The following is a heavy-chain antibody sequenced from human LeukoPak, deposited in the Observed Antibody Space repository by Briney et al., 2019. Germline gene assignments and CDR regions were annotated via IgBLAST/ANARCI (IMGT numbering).Heavy chain of an antibody. V-gene: IGHV3-48*03. CDR3: ARVDTAMVTLDY. CDR2: ISSSGSTI. D-gene: IGHD5-18*01. CDR1: GFTFSSYE. Sequence: PGGSLRLSCAASGFTFSSYEMNWVRQAPGKGLEWVSYISSSGSTIYYADSVKGRFTISRDNAKNSLYLQMNSLRAEDTAVYYCARVDTAMVTLDYWGQGTLVTVSS. J-gene: IGHJ4*02.